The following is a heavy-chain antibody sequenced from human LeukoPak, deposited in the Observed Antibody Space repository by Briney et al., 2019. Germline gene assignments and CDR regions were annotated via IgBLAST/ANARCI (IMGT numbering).Heavy chain of an antibody. CDR1: GGSFSGYY. CDR2: INHSGST. Sequence: PSETLSLTCAVSGGSFSGYYWSWIRQPPGKGLEWIGEINHSGSTNYNPSLKSRVTISVDTSKNQFSLKLSSVTAADTAVYYCARGLATRGLRYGGNSVLTHAYGMDVWGQGTTVTVSS. D-gene: IGHD4-23*01. J-gene: IGHJ6*02. V-gene: IGHV4-34*01. CDR3: ARGLATRGLRYGGNSVLTHAYGMDV.